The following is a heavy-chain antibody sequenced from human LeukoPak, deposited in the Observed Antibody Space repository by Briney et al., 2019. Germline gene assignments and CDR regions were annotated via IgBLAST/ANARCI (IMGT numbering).Heavy chain of an antibody. V-gene: IGHV1-18*01. CDR2: ISAYNGNT. Sequence: GASVTVSFKASGYTFTSYGISWVRQAPGQGLEWMGWISAYNGNTNYAQKLQGRVTMTTDTFTSTAYMELRSLRSDDTAVYYCARTSGDGYNFDFDYWGQGTLVTVSS. CDR3: ARTSGDGYNFDFDY. CDR1: GYTFTSYG. J-gene: IGHJ4*02. D-gene: IGHD5-24*01.